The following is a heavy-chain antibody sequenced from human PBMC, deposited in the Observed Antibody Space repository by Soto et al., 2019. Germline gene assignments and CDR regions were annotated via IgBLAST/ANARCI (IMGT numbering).Heavy chain of an antibody. V-gene: IGHV3-21*01. D-gene: IGHD6-6*01. Sequence: GGSLRLSCAASGFPFSSYSMNWVRQAPGKGLEWVSSISSSSSYIYYADSVKGRFTISRDNAKNSLYLQMNSLRAEDTAVYYCAREGQYSSSLYYYYYYGMDVWGQWTTVTVSS. CDR3: AREGQYSSSLYYYYYYGMDV. CDR2: ISSSSSYI. J-gene: IGHJ6*02. CDR1: GFPFSSYS.